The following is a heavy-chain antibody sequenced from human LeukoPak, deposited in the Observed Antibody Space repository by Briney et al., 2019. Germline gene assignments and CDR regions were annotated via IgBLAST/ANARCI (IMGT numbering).Heavy chain of an antibody. V-gene: IGHV4-39*02. Sequence: PSETLSLTCTVSGGSISSSSYYWGWIRQPPGKGLEWIGSIYYSGSTYYNPSLKSRVTISVDTSKNQFSLKLSSVTAADTAVYYCAGEGAGVVVPAARALDYWGQGTLVTVSS. J-gene: IGHJ4*02. D-gene: IGHD2-2*01. CDR3: AGEGAGVVVPAARALDY. CDR1: GGSISSSSYY. CDR2: IYYSGST.